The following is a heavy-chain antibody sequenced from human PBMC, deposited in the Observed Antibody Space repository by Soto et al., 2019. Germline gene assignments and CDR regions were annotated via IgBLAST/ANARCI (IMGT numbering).Heavy chain of an antibody. V-gene: IGHV4-30-4*01. CDR2: IYYNGST. Sequence: QVLLQESGPGLMKPSQTLSLTCTVSGLSISSASYYWSWIRQHPGKGLEWVGNIYYNGSTYYSPSLKSRVTVWVDTSKKQFSLKLSSVTAADTAVYYCAKAGSLGYWYFDLWGRGTLVTVSS. CDR1: GLSISSASYY. CDR3: AKAGSLGYWYFDL. J-gene: IGHJ2*01. D-gene: IGHD1-26*01.